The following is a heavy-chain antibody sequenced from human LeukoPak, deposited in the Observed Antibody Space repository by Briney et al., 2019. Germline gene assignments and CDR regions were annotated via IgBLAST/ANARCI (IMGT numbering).Heavy chain of an antibody. V-gene: IGHV4-39*01. D-gene: IGHD2-15*01. CDR3: ARVYGYCSGGSCYPDAFDI. J-gene: IGHJ3*02. Sequence: PSETLSLTCTVSGGSISSSSYYWGWIRQPPGKGLEWIGSVYDSGSTYNNPSLKSRVIISVDTSKNQFSLKLSSVTAADTAVYYCARVYGYCSGGSCYPDAFDIWGQGTMVTVSS. CDR2: VYDSGST. CDR1: GGSISSSSYY.